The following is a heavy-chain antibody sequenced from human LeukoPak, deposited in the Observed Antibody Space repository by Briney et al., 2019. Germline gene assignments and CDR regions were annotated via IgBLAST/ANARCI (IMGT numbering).Heavy chain of an antibody. CDR2: ISSSSSYI. J-gene: IGHJ4*02. CDR3: AKGGGPVALTTSYFDY. V-gene: IGHV3-21*04. Sequence: PGGSLRLSCAASGFTVSSNYMSWVRQAPGKGLEWVSSISSSSSYIYYADSVKGRFTISRDNAKNSLYLQMNSLRAEDTAIYYCAKGGGPVALTTSYFDYWGQGTLVTVSS. D-gene: IGHD3-16*01. CDR1: GFTVSSNY.